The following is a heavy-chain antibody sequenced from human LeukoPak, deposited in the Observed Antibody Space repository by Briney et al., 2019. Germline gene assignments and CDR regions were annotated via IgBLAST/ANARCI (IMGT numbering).Heavy chain of an antibody. J-gene: IGHJ4*02. CDR2: INHSGST. CDR1: GGSFSGYY. D-gene: IGHD3-10*01. CDR3: ARGEPFYGSGSLPYFGY. Sequence: PSETLSLTCAVYGGSFSGYYWSWIRQPPGKGLEWIGEINHSGSTNYNPSLKSRVTISVDTSKKQFSLRLSSVTAADTAVFYCARGEPFYGSGSLPYFGYWGQGALVTVSS. V-gene: IGHV4-34*01.